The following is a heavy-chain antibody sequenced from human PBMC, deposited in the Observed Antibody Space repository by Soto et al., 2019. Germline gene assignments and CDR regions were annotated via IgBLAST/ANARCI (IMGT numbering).Heavy chain of an antibody. J-gene: IGHJ4*02. D-gene: IGHD3-9*01. CDR2: ISGSGGST. V-gene: IGHV3-23*01. Sequence: GGSLRLSCAASGFTFSSYAMSWVPQAPGKGLEWVSAISGSGGSTYYADSVKGRFTISRDNYKNTLYLRMNSLRAEDTAVFYCAKDRAIRPGSDFDYWGQGTQVTVSS. CDR1: GFTFSSYA. CDR3: AKDRAIRPGSDFDY.